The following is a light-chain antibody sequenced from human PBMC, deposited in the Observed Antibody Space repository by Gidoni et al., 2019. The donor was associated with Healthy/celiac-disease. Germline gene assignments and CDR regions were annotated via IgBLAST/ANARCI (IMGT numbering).Light chain of an antibody. V-gene: IGLV1-44*01. CDR1: SSNIGSNT. J-gene: IGLJ1*01. CDR2: STN. CDR3: AAWDDSLNGYV. Sequence: QSVLTQHPSASGTPGQRVTISCSGSSSNIGSNTVNWYQQLPGTAPKLLIYSTNQRPSGVPDRLSGSKSGTSASLAISWLQSEDEADYYCAAWDDSLNGYVFGTGTKVTVL.